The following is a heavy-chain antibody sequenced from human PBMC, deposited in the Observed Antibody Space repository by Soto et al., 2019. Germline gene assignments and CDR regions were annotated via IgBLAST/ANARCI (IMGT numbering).Heavy chain of an antibody. CDR2: IFYSGST. CDR1: GDSISSGGYY. D-gene: IGHD3-3*01. CDR3: ARDPNSIFYI. Sequence: QVQLQESGPGLVKPSQTLSLTCSVFGDSISSGGYYWSWIRQHPGKGLEWIGYIFYSGSTYYNPSLESRVTISVDTSKNQFSLKLTSLTAAGTAVYYCARDPNSIFYIWGQGILVTVSS. V-gene: IGHV4-31*03. J-gene: IGHJ4*02.